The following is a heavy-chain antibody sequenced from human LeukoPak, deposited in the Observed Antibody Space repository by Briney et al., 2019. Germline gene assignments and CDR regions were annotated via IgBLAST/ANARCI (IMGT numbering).Heavy chain of an antibody. Sequence: RSGGSLRLSCAASGFTFSNYRMHWVRQAPGKGLVWVSRINSDGSSTSYADSVKGRFTISRDNAKNTLYLQMNSLRAEDTAVYYCAREGSYGQFDYWGQGTLVTVSS. CDR3: AREGSYGQFDY. CDR1: GFTFSNYR. D-gene: IGHD5-18*01. V-gene: IGHV3-74*01. CDR2: INSDGSST. J-gene: IGHJ4*02.